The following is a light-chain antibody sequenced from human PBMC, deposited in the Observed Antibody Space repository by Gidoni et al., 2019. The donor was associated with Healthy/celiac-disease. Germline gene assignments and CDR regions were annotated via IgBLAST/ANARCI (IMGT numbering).Light chain of an antibody. J-gene: IGLJ2*01. CDR2: QDS. CDR1: KLGDKY. CDR3: QAWNSSTVV. Sequence: SPGQTASITCSGDKLGDKYACWYQQKPGQSPVLVIYQDSKRPSGIPERFSGSNSGNTATLTISGTQAMDEADYYCQAWNSSTVVFGGGTKLTVL. V-gene: IGLV3-1*01.